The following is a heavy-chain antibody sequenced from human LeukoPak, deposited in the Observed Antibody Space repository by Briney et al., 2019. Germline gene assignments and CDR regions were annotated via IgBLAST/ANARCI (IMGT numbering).Heavy chain of an antibody. D-gene: IGHD3-10*01. CDR2: ITSNSGSI. V-gene: IGHV3-9*01. CDR3: PKARDGSVSSLSDS. J-gene: IGHJ4*02. Sequence: GGSLRLSCAASGFTFGDHAMHWVRRIPGKGLEWVSSITSNSGSIDHADSVKGRFSISRDNARNSLYMQMNSLTAEDTAFYYCPKARDGSVSSLSDSGGQGTRVTVSS. CDR1: GFTFGDHA.